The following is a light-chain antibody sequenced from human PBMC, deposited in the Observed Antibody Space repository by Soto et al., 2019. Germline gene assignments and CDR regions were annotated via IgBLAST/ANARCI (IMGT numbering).Light chain of an antibody. V-gene: IGLV1-40*01. CDR1: SCNIGAGYD. CDR3: QSYDSSLSGVV. CDR2: GNS. Sequence: QSVLTQPPSVSGAPGQTVTISCTGSSCNIGAGYDVHWYQQLPGTAPKLIIYGNSNRPSGVPDRFSGSKSGTSASLAITGHQAEDEADYYCQSYDSSLSGVVFGGGTKLTVL. J-gene: IGLJ2*01.